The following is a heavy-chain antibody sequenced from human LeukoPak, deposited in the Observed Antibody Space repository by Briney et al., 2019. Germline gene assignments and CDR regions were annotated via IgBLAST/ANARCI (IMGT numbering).Heavy chain of an antibody. D-gene: IGHD6-19*01. V-gene: IGHV3-53*01. CDR1: GFTVSCHY. CDR3: ARVGSSSGWYYFDY. J-gene: IGHJ4*02. Sequence: PGGSLRLSCAASGFTVSCHYMGWVRQASGKGLGWGSGIYSGGSTYYADSVKGRFTISRDNSKNTLYLQMNSLRAEDTAVYYCARVGSSSGWYYFDYWGQGTLVTVSS. CDR2: IYSGGST.